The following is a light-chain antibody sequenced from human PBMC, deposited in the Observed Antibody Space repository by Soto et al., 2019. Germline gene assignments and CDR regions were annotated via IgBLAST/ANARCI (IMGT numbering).Light chain of an antibody. V-gene: IGKV1-39*01. CDR1: QTIDNY. J-gene: IGKJ2*01. CDR2: AAS. CDR3: QQTYNTLYT. Sequence: DIQMTQSPSSLSASVGDRVTISCRTSQTIDNYLNWYQQKPGKAPQLLISAASTLQSGVSSRFSGSGAGTEFTLTISSLQPEDYATDYFQQTYNTLYTFGQGTKVEIK.